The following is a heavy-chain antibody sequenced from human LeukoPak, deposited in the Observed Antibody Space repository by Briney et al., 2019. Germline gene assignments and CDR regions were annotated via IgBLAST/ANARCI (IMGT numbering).Heavy chain of an antibody. V-gene: IGHV4-34*01. D-gene: IGHD3-10*01. Sequence: PSETLSLTCTVYGGSFSGYYWSWIRQPPGRGLEWIGEINHSGSTNYKPSLKSRVTLSLDTSRNQLSLKLTSVTAADTAVYYCARGGEGHYFGSASQDYWGQGTLVTVSS. J-gene: IGHJ4*02. CDR2: INHSGST. CDR1: GGSFSGYY. CDR3: ARGGEGHYFGSASQDY.